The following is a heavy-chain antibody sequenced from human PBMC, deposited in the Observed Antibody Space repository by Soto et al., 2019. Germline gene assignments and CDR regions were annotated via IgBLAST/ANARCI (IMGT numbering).Heavy chain of an antibody. D-gene: IGHD3-22*01. J-gene: IGHJ4*02. Sequence: PGGSLRLSCAASGFSFSAHWMTWVRQAPGKGPEWVANIKQDGSDKYYVDSVKGRFTISRDNAKSSLFLQMNSLRAEDTAIYYCASRPSGITYYAVFDYWGQGTPVTVSS. CDR1: GFSFSAHW. CDR2: IKQDGSDK. CDR3: ASRPSGITYYAVFDY. V-gene: IGHV3-7*03.